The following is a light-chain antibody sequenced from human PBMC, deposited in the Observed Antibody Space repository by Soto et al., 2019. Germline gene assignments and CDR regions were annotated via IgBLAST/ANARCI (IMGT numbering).Light chain of an antibody. CDR1: QSVSSY. CDR3: QQRSNWPLYT. CDR2: DAS. V-gene: IGKV3-11*01. Sequence: VLTQSPATLSLSPGERATLSCRASQSVSSYLACYQQKPGQAPRLLIYDASNRATGIPARFSGSGSGTDFTLTISSLEPEDFAVYYCQQRSNWPLYTFGQGTKLEIK. J-gene: IGKJ2*01.